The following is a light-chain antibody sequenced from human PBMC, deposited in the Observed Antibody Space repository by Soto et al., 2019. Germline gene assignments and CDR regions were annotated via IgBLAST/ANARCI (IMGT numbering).Light chain of an antibody. J-gene: IGLJ1*01. CDR1: SSDTGDYNY. Sequence: QSALTQPPSASGSPGQSVTISCSGTSSDTGDYNYFSWYQQHPGKAPKLMIYEVSKRPSGVPDRFSGSKSGNTASLTVSGLQAEDEADYYCSSYAGSANYVFGTGTKVTVL. CDR2: EVS. V-gene: IGLV2-8*01. CDR3: SSYAGSANYV.